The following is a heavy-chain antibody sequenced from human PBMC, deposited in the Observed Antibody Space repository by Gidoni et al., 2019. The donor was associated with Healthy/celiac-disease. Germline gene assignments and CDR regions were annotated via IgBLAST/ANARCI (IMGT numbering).Heavy chain of an antibody. V-gene: IGHV1-18*01. CDR2: IGAYNGNT. J-gene: IGHJ3*02. D-gene: IGHD3-22*01. CDR3: ARDSYRITIIDQAFDI. Sequence: QGIEWMGWIGAYNGNTNYAQKLQGRVTMTTDTSTSTAYMELRSLRSYDTAVYYCARDSYRITIIDQAFDIWGQGTMVTVSS.